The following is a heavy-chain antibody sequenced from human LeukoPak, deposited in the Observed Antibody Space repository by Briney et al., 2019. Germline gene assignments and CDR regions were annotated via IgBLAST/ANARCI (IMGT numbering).Heavy chain of an antibody. CDR2: IWYDGSNK. Sequence: GSLRLSCAASGFTFSSYGMHWVRQAPGKGLEWVAVIWYDGSNKYYADSVKGRFTISRDNSKNTLYLQMNSLRAEDTAVYYCARGRRYSSGWYDYSDYWGQGTLVTVSS. D-gene: IGHD6-19*01. CDR3: ARGRRYSSGWYDYSDY. J-gene: IGHJ4*02. V-gene: IGHV3-33*01. CDR1: GFTFSSYG.